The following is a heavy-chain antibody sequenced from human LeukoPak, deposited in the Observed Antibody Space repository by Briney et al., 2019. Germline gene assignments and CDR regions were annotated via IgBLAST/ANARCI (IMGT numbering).Heavy chain of an antibody. D-gene: IGHD5-18*01. CDR1: GYTFTSYD. V-gene: IGHV1-8*01. CDR2: MNPNSGNT. CDR3: ARGRHQWIQLWFMRERFYYFDY. J-gene: IGHJ4*02. Sequence: GASVKVSCKASGYTFTSYDTNWVRQATGQGLEWMGWMNPNSGNTGYAQKFQGRVTMTRNTSISTAYMELSSLRSEDTAVYYCARGRHQWIQLWFMRERFYYFDYWGQGTLVTVSS.